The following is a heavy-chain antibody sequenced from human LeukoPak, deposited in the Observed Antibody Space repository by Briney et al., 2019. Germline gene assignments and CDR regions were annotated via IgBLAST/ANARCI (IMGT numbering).Heavy chain of an antibody. V-gene: IGHV3-74*01. CDR3: ARRATAHGMDA. J-gene: IGHJ6*02. Sequence: GGSLRLSCTASGFSFSSYWMYWVRRAPGRGLVWVSRINSDGISISYADSVKGRFTISRDSAKNTLYLQMNSLRAEDTAVYYCARRATAHGMDAWGQGTTVTVSS. CDR1: GFSFSSYW. CDR2: INSDGISI.